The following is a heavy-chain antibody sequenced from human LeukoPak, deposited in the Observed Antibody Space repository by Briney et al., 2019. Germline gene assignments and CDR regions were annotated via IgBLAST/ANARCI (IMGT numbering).Heavy chain of an antibody. CDR2: IIPIFGTA. CDR1: GGTFSSYA. CDR3: ARETRSSGWTYFDY. Sequence: GSSVKVSCKASGGTFSSYAISWVRQAPGQGLEWMGGIIPIFGTANYAQKFQGRVTITADESTSTAYMELRSLRSDDTAVYYCARETRSSGWTYFDYWGQGTLVTVSS. V-gene: IGHV1-69*01. D-gene: IGHD6-19*01. J-gene: IGHJ4*02.